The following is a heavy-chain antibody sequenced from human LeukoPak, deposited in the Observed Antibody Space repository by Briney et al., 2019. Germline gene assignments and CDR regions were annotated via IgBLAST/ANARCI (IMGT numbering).Heavy chain of an antibody. CDR1: GFTFSSYG. CDR2: ISGSGGST. J-gene: IGHJ4*02. Sequence: GGSLRLSCAASGFTFSSYGMSWVRQAPGKGLEWVSAISGSGGSTYYADSVKGRFTISRDNSKNTLYLQMNSLRAEDTAVYYCAKDSWDCSSYSCYDTGHYWGQGTLVTVSS. D-gene: IGHD2-2*01. V-gene: IGHV3-23*01. CDR3: AKDSWDCSSYSCYDTGHY.